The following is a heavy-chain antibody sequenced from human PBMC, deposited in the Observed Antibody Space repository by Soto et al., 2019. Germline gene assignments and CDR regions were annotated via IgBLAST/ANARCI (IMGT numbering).Heavy chain of an antibody. CDR3: ATGLDP. V-gene: IGHV3-72*01. J-gene: IGHJ5*02. CDR2: TRNKASSYTT. CDR1: GFSFSDYY. Sequence: GGSLRLSCAASGFSFSDYYINWVRQAPGKGLEWVGRTRNKASSYTTDYAAFVKGRFTISRDNAKNSLYLQMNSLSAEDTAVYYCATGLDPWGRGT.